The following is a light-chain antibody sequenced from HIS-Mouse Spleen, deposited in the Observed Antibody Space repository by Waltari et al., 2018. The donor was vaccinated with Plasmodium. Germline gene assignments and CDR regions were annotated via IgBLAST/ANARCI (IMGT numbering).Light chain of an antibody. Sequence: SYELTQPPSASVSPGQTARITCSGDALPKNCAYWDQQKSGQAPVLVIYEDSKRPSGIPERFSGSSSGTMATLTISGAQVEDEADYYCYSTDSSGNHRVFGGGTKLTVL. CDR3: YSTDSSGNHRV. J-gene: IGLJ3*02. CDR2: EDS. CDR1: ALPKNC. V-gene: IGLV3-10*01.